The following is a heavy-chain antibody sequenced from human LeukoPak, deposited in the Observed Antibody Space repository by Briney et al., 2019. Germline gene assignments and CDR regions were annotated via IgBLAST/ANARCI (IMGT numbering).Heavy chain of an antibody. CDR1: GFTFSSYG. CDR3: ARGSGGSYGQPHAFDI. Sequence: GSLRLSCAASGFTFSSYGMHWVRQAPGKGLEWVAFIRYDGSNKYYADSVKGRFTISRDNSKNTLYLQMNSLRAEDTAVYYCARGSGGSYGQPHAFDIWGQGTMVTVSS. J-gene: IGHJ3*02. V-gene: IGHV3-30*02. CDR2: IRYDGSNK. D-gene: IGHD1-26*01.